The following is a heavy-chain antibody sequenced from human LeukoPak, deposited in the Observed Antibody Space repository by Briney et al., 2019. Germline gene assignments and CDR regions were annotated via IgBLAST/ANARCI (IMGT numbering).Heavy chain of an antibody. Sequence: PSQTLSLTCTVSGVSISSGGYYWSWIRQHPGKGLEWIGYIYYSGSTYYNPSLKSRLTISVDTSKNRFSLKLSSVTAADTAVYYCARAPKYYYDSSELSQFDYWGQGTLVTVSS. CDR3: ARAPKYYYDSSELSQFDY. CDR2: IYYSGST. V-gene: IGHV4-31*03. CDR1: GVSISSGGYY. J-gene: IGHJ4*02. D-gene: IGHD3-22*01.